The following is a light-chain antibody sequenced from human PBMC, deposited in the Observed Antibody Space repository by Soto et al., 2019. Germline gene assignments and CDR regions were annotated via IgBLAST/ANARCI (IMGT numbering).Light chain of an antibody. CDR3: LHQSYR. V-gene: IGKV1-5*03. J-gene: IGKJ2*03. Sequence: DIQMTQSPSTLSASVGDRVTITCRATQSISKWLAWYQQKPGKAPKLLIYEASSLDSGVPSRFSGSGSGTEFSLTISSLQPDDFATYYCLHQSYRLGQGTRLEIK. CDR1: QSISKW. CDR2: EAS.